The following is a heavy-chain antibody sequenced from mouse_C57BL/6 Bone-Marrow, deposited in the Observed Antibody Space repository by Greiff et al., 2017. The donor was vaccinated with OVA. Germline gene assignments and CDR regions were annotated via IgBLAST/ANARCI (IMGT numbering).Heavy chain of an antibody. J-gene: IGHJ4*01. Sequence: VQLQQPGAELVKPGASVKLSCKASGYTFTSYWMQWVKQRPGQGLEWIGEIDPSDSYTNYNQKFKGKATLTVDTSSSTAYMQLSSLTSEDSAVYYCRYYYGSKGAMDYWGQGTSVTVSS. CDR2: IDPSDSYT. D-gene: IGHD1-1*01. CDR1: GYTFTSYW. V-gene: IGHV1-50*01. CDR3: RYYYGSKGAMDY.